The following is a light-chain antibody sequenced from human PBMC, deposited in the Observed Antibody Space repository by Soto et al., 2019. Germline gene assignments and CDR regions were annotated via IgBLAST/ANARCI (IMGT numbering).Light chain of an antibody. CDR2: DAS. Sequence: IQMTQSPSSLSASVGDRVTITCQASQDIKNYLIWYQQKPGKAPKLLIYDASTLGTGVSSRFSGSGSGTHFTLTISSLQPEDIATYYCQQFDSVPCTFGQGTELEIK. CDR3: QQFDSVPCT. CDR1: QDIKNY. V-gene: IGKV1-33*01. J-gene: IGKJ2*02.